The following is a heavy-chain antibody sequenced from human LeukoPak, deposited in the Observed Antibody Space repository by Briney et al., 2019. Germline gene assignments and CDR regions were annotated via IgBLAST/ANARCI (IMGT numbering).Heavy chain of an antibody. CDR1: GFTFSTYA. CDR3: AKAMVYATPKRALSDY. D-gene: IGHD2-8*01. V-gene: IGHV3-21*01. CDR2: ISSTSNYI. J-gene: IGHJ4*02. Sequence: GGSLRLSCAASGFTFSTYAISWVRQAPGKGLEWVSCISSTSNYIFYADSVRGRFTISRDNAKNSLYLQMDSLRAEDTAVYYCAKAMVYATPKRALSDYWGQGTLVTVSS.